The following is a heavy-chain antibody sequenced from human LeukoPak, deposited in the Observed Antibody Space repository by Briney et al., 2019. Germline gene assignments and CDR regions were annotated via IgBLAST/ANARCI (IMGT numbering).Heavy chain of an antibody. CDR2: IYSGGST. CDR3: ARALGYCSSTSCNDAFDI. CDR1: GFTVSSNY. Sequence: GGSLRLSCAASGFTVSSNYMSWVRKAPGKGMEWVSVIYSGGSTYYADSVKGRFTISRDNSKNTLYLQMNSLRAEDTAVYYCARALGYCSSTSCNDAFDIWGQGTMVTVSS. D-gene: IGHD2-2*01. V-gene: IGHV3-53*01. J-gene: IGHJ3*02.